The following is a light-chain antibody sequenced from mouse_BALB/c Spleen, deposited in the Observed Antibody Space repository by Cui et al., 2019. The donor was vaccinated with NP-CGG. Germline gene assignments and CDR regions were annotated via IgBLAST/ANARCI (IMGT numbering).Light chain of an antibody. CDR3: ALWYSNHWV. CDR1: TGAVTTSNY. Sequence: VVTQESAPTTSPGETVTLTCRLSTGAVTTSNYANWVQEKPDHLFTGLIGGTNNRAPGVPARFSGSLIGDKAVLTITGAQTEDEAIYFCALWYSNHWVFGGGTKLTVL. V-gene: IGLV1*01. CDR2: GTN. J-gene: IGLJ1*01.